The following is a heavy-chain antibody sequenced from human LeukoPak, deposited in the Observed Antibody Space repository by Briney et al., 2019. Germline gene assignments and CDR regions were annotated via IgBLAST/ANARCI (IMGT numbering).Heavy chain of an antibody. V-gene: IGHV4-61*08. CDR1: GGSISSGDYY. Sequence: PSETLSLTCTVSGGSISSGDYYWSWIRQPPGKGLEWIGYIYYSGSTNYNPSLKSRVTISVDTSKNQFSLKLSSVTAADTAVYYCARVGGLRFLEWLSDTDAFGIWGQGTMVTVSS. CDR2: IYYSGST. CDR3: ARVGGLRFLEWLSDTDAFGI. J-gene: IGHJ3*02. D-gene: IGHD3-3*01.